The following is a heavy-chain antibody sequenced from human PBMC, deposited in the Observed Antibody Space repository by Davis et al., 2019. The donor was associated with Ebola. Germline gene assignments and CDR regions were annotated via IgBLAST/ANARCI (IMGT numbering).Heavy chain of an antibody. CDR2: INHSGST. D-gene: IGHD3-3*01. V-gene: IGHV4-34*01. Sequence: PSETLSLTCAVYGGSFSGYYWSWIRQPPGKGLEWIGEINHSGSTNYNPSLKSRVTISVDTSKNQFSLKLSSVTAADTAVYYCATNVLRFLEWLSGDAFDIWGQGTMVTVSS. J-gene: IGHJ3*02. CDR1: GGSFSGYY. CDR3: ATNVLRFLEWLSGDAFDI.